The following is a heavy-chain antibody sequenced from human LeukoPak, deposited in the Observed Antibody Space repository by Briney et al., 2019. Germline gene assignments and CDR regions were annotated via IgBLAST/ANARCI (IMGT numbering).Heavy chain of an antibody. CDR1: GFTFDKYW. CDR2: INNDGRSI. J-gene: IGHJ4*02. Sequence: GGSLRLSCAASGFTFDKYWMHWVRQVPGKEPVGVSRINNDGRSIAYAAFVRGRFTISRDNAKNTLYLQMNRLSVEDTAVYYWARDGGSESYRNGYFYFLGRGTLVNVSS. CDR3: ARDGGSESYRNGYFYF. V-gene: IGHV3-74*03. D-gene: IGHD3-10*01.